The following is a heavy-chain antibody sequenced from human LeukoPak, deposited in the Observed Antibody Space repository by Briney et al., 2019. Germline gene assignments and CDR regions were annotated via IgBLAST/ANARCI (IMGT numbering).Heavy chain of an antibody. CDR3: ARTRNLRDGIDY. J-gene: IGHJ4*02. V-gene: IGHV2-70*01. D-gene: IGHD1-14*01. CDR2: IDGDIDK. CDR1: GFSLSLSGMS. Sequence: ESGPAQVKPTQTVTLTCTFSGFSLSLSGMSVIWIRQPPGKALEWLAHIDGDIDKYYSASPQTRLTISTDTFKNQVVLTMTNMDPVDTGTYYCARTRNLRDGIDYWGQGTLVTVSS.